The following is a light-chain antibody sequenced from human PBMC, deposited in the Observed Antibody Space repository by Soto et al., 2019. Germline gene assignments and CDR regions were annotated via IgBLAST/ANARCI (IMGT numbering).Light chain of an antibody. CDR1: SSDVGGYNY. CDR3: SSYTSSSTNWV. Sequence: QSALTQPASVSGSPGQSITISCTGTSSDVGGYNYVSWYQQHPGKAPKLMIYEVSNRPSGVSNRFSGSKSGNTASLTISGLQAEDEADYFCSSYTSSSTNWVFGGGNKLTVL. CDR2: EVS. V-gene: IGLV2-14*01. J-gene: IGLJ3*02.